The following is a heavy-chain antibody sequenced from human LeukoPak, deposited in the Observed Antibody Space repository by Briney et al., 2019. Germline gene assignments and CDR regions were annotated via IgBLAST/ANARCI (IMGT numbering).Heavy chain of an antibody. D-gene: IGHD6-19*01. J-gene: IGHJ5*02. V-gene: IGHV3-23*01. CDR1: GFTFNTYA. CDR2: ISGRGGST. CDR3: AYRVIEVAALFDL. Sequence: PGGSLRLSCAASGFTFNTYAMSWVRQAPGKGLEWVSVISGRGGSTYYADSVKGRFIISRDNSKNTVYLQMNNLRAEDTGVYYCAYRVIEVAALFDLWGQGTLVSVSS.